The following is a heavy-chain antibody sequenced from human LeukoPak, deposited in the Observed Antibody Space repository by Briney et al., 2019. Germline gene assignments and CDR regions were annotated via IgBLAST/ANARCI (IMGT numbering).Heavy chain of an antibody. J-gene: IGHJ3*02. D-gene: IGHD1-26*01. CDR1: GGSFSGYY. CDR3: ARDVGASAPDAFDI. Sequence: TSETLSLTCAVYGGSFSGYYWSWIRQPPGKGLEWIGEINHSGSTNYNPSLKSRVTISVDTSKNQFSLKLSSVTAADTAVYYCARDVGASAPDAFDIWGQGTMVTVSS. CDR2: INHSGST. V-gene: IGHV4-34*01.